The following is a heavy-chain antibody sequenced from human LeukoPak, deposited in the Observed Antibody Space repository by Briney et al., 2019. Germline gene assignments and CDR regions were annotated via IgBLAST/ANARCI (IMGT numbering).Heavy chain of an antibody. J-gene: IGHJ5*02. D-gene: IGHD3-16*01. Sequence: GGSLRLSCAASGSTFSSYWMTWVRQAPGKGLEWVANIKQDGSDKYYVDSVRGRFTVSRGNAKNSLYLQMNTLRAEDTAVYYCARGGTPQVRVAINWFDPWGQGTLVTVSP. CDR2: IKQDGSDK. CDR1: GSTFSSYW. V-gene: IGHV3-7*03. CDR3: ARGGTPQVRVAINWFDP.